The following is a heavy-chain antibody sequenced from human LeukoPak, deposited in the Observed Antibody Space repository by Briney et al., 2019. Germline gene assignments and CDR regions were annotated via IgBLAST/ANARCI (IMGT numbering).Heavy chain of an antibody. CDR2: VNTDGSST. J-gene: IGHJ2*01. V-gene: IGHV3-74*01. D-gene: IGHD3-16*01. CDR3: TRALPQSWVKVSNWYFDL. CDR1: GFTFSTSW. Sequence: QPGGSLRLSCAASGFTFSTSWMHWVRQAPGKGLVWVSRVNTDGSSTTYADSVKGRFTISRDNDKNTLYLQMNSLRGEDTAMYFCTRALPQSWVKVSNWYFDLWGRGTLVTVSS.